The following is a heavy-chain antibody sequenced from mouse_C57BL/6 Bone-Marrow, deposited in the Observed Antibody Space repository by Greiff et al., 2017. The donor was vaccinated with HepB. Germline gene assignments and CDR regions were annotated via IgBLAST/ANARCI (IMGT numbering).Heavy chain of an antibody. Sequence: VQLQQSGAELVRPGASVKLSCTASGFNIKDDYMHWVKQRPEQGLEWIGWIDPENGDTEYASKFQGKATITADTSSNTAYLQLSSLTSEDTAVYYCTRRSVGLPYYFDYWGQGTTLTVSS. CDR3: TRRSVGLPYYFDY. D-gene: IGHD2-4*01. V-gene: IGHV14-4*01. CDR1: GFNIKDDY. CDR2: IDPENGDT. J-gene: IGHJ2*01.